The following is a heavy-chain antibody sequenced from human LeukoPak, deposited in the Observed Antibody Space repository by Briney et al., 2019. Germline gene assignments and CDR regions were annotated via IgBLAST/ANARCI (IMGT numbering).Heavy chain of an antibody. CDR2: INPSGGST. V-gene: IGHV1-46*01. CDR1: GYTFTSYY. Sequence: ASVKVSCKASGYTFTSYYMHWVRRAPGQGLEWMGIINPSGGSTSYAQKFQGRVTMTRDTSTSTVYMELSSRRSEDTAVYYCARDQTITMVRGTLNHAFDIWGQGTMVTVSS. J-gene: IGHJ3*02. D-gene: IGHD3-10*01. CDR3: ARDQTITMVRGTLNHAFDI.